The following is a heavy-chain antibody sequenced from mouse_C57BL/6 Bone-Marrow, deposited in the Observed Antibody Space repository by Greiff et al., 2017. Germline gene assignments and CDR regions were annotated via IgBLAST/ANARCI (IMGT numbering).Heavy chain of an antibody. V-gene: IGHV5-9-1*02. CDR1: GFTFSSYA. J-gene: IGHJ1*03. D-gene: IGHD2-4*01. Sequence: EVQLVESGEGLVKPGGSLKLSCAASGFTFSSYAMSWVRQTPEKRLEWVAYISSGGDYIYYADTVKGRFTISRDNARNTLYLQMSSLKSEDTAMYYCTREKVYYDYFDVWGTGTTVTVSS. CDR2: ISSGGDYI. CDR3: TREKVYYDYFDV.